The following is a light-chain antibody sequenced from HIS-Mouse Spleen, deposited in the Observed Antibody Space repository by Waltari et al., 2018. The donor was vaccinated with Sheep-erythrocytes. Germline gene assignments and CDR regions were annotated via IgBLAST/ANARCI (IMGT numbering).Light chain of an antibody. J-gene: IGLJ2*01. V-gene: IGLV3-1*01. CDR1: QLGDKY. CDR3: QAWDSSTAWNVV. CDR2: QDS. Sequence: SYELTQPPSVSVYPGHTASIPCPGDQLGDKYACWYQQKPGQSPVLVIYQDSKRPSGIPERFSGSNSGNTATLTISGTQAMDEADYYCQAWDSSTAWNVVFGGGTKLTVL.